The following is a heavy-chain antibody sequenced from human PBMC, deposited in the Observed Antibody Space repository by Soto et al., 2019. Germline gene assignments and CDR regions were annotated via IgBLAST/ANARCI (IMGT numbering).Heavy chain of an antibody. J-gene: IGHJ4*02. CDR2: ISGSGGST. CDR1: GFTFSSYA. CDR3: ATTVRTVVQYYFDY. Sequence: PWGSLRLSCSASGFTFSSYAVSWGRQAPGKGLEWVSAISGSGGSTYYADSVKGRFTISRDNSKNTLYLQMNSLRAEDTAVYYCATTVRTVVQYYFDYWGQGTLVTVSS. V-gene: IGHV3-23*01. D-gene: IGHD4-17*01.